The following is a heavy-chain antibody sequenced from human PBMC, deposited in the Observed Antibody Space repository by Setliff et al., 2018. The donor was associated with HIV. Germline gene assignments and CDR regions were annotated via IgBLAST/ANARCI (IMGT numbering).Heavy chain of an antibody. D-gene: IGHD2-2*01. J-gene: IGHJ5*02. Sequence: SETLSLTCAVYGGSFSDYYWNWIRQPPGKGLEWIGEINHSGSTNYNPSLKSRVTISLDTSKNQFSLKLSSVTAADTAVYYCARGPVVVIPAPRWRWFDPWGRGTLVTVSS. CDR1: GGSFSDYY. V-gene: IGHV4-34*01. CDR2: INHSGST. CDR3: ARGPVVVIPAPRWRWFDP.